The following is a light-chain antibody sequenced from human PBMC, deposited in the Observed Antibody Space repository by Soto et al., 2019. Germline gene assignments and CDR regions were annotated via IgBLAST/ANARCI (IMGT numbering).Light chain of an antibody. V-gene: IGKV1-33*01. CDR3: QQYDNTP. J-gene: IGKJ2*01. CDR1: QDISNY. CDR2: DAS. Sequence: DIQMTQSPSSLSASVGDRVTITCQASQDISNYLNWYQQKPGKAPKLLIYDASNLETGVPSRFSGSGSGTDFTFTISSLQPEDIATSYCQQYDNTPFGLGTKLEIK.